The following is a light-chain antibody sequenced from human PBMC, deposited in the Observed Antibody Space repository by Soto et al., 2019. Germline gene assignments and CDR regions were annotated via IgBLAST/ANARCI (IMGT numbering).Light chain of an antibody. CDR1: SSDVGGYNY. CDR2: EVN. J-gene: IGLJ3*02. CDR3: SSDAGSSDNLGV. Sequence: QSALTQPPSASGSPGQSVTISCTGTSSDVGGYNYVSWYQQHPGKAPQLMIYEVNKRPSGVPDRCSGSKSGNTASLTVSGLQAEDEAAYYCSSDAGSSDNLGVFGGGTKLTVL. V-gene: IGLV2-8*01.